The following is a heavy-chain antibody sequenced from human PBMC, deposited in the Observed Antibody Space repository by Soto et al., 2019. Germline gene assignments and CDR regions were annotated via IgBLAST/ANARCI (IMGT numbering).Heavy chain of an antibody. V-gene: IGHV3-33*01. Sequence: QVELVESGGDVVQPGRSLRLSCAASGFIFSNYAMYWVRQAPGKGPEWVALIWSDGSNAYYADSVKGRFTISRDNSKNTLYLQMNSLRAEDTAVYYCARPRKQWLVFFAYWGQGTLVTVSS. CDR1: GFIFSNYA. D-gene: IGHD6-19*01. J-gene: IGHJ4*02. CDR2: IWSDGSNA. CDR3: ARPRKQWLVFFAY.